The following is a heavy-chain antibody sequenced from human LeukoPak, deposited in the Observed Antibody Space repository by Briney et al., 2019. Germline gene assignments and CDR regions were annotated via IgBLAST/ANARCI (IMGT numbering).Heavy chain of an antibody. CDR1: GFTFDDYA. D-gene: IGHD3-3*01. CDR3: AKENYYDFWSGYYRKVYYGMDV. CDR2: ISWNSGSI. Sequence: GGSLRLSCAASGFTFDDYAMHWVRQAPGKGLEWVSGISWNSGSIGYADSVKGRFTTSRDNAKNSLYLQMNSLRAEDTALYYCAKENYYDFWSGYYRKVYYGMDVWGQGTTVTVSS. V-gene: IGHV3-9*01. J-gene: IGHJ6*02.